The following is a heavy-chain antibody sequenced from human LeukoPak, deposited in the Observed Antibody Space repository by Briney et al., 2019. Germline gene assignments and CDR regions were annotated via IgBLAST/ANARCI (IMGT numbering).Heavy chain of an antibody. Sequence: GASVKVSCKASGYTFTSYYMHWVRQAPGQGLEWMGIINPSGGSTSYAQKFQGRVTMTRDTSTSTVYMELSSLRSEDTAVYYCARVSGQWLNYYYYYYMDVWGKGTTVTVSS. CDR3: ARVSGQWLNYYYYYYMDV. J-gene: IGHJ6*03. D-gene: IGHD6-19*01. CDR1: GYTFTSYY. CDR2: INPSGGST. V-gene: IGHV1-46*01.